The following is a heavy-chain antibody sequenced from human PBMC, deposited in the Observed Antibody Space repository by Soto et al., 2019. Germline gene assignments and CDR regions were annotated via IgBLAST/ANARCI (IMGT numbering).Heavy chain of an antibody. D-gene: IGHD3-10*01. CDR3: ARPRGLGESRPFDY. CDR2: IIPIFGTA. Sequence: QVQLVQSGAEVKKPGSSVKVSCKASGGTFSSYAISWVRQAPGQGLEWMGGIIPIFGTANYAQKFQGRVTITADESTSTAYMELSSLRSEDTAAYYCARPRGLGESRPFDYWGQGTLVTVSS. V-gene: IGHV1-69*12. J-gene: IGHJ4*02. CDR1: GGTFSSYA.